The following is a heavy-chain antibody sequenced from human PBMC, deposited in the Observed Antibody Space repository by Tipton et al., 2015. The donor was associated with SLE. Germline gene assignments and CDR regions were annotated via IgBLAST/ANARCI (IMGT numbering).Heavy chain of an antibody. CDR2: LYQSGSI. D-gene: IGHD4-11*01. V-gene: IGHV4-30-2*06. Sequence: TLSLTCTVSGGSISGGGYSWSWIRQSPGKGLEWIGSLYQSGSIHYNPSLENRVTISVDRSKDQFSLSLSSLTAADTAVYYCARGGHSNSPNWFDPWGQGTLITVSS. J-gene: IGHJ5*02. CDR3: ARGGHSNSPNWFDP. CDR1: GGSISGGGYS.